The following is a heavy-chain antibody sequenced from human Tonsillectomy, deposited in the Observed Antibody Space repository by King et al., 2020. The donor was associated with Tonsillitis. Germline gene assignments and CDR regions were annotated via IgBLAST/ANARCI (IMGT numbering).Heavy chain of an antibody. CDR1: GGSISSSDHY. J-gene: IGHJ4*02. CDR2: MYYSGTI. V-gene: IGHV4-39*01. CDR3: ARSVSGSFDS. Sequence: QLQESGPGVVKPSETLSLTCTVSGGSISSSDHYWAWIRQPPGKGLEWIGYMYYSGTIFYNPSLKIRITISGGTSENRFSLKLSSVTAADTAVYFCARSVSGSFDSWGRGALVTVSS. D-gene: IGHD1-26*01.